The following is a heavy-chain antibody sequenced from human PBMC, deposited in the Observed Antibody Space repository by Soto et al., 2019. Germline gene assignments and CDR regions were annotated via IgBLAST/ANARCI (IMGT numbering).Heavy chain of an antibody. V-gene: IGHV1-3*01. CDR2: INAGNGNT. CDR3: ARDLVSDFWSGFGAFDI. J-gene: IGHJ3*02. CDR1: GYTITSYA. D-gene: IGHD3-3*01. Sequence: SSVKVSCKASGYTITSYAMHWVRQAPGQRLEWMGWINAGNGNTKYSQKFQGRVTITRDTSASTAYMELSSLRSEDTAVYYCARDLVSDFWSGFGAFDIWGQGTMVTVS.